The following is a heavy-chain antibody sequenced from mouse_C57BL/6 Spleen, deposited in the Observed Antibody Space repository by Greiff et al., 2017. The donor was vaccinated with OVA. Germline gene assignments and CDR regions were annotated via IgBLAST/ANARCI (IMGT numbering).Heavy chain of an antibody. J-gene: IGHJ1*03. CDR3: ARGGYHWYFDV. V-gene: IGHV1-52*01. CDR2: IDPSDSET. D-gene: IGHD2-2*01. Sequence: QVHVKQPGAELVRPGSSVKLSCKASGYTFTSYWMHWVKQRPIQGLEWIGNIDPSDSETHYNQKFKDKATLTVDKSSSTAYMQLSSLTSEDSAVYYCARGGYHWYFDVWGTGTTVTVSS. CDR1: GYTFTSYW.